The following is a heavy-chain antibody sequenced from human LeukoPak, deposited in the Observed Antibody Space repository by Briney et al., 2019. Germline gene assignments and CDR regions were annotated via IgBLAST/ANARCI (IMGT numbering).Heavy chain of an antibody. CDR3: ARDRAPGDYYGSGSLGYYYGMDV. J-gene: IGHJ6*02. D-gene: IGHD3-10*01. CDR2: IYYSGST. CDR1: GGSISSYY. V-gene: IGHV4-59*12. Sequence: SETLSLTCTVSGGSISSYYWSWIRQPPGKGLEWIGYIYYSGSTYYNPSLKSRVTISVDTSKNQFSLKLSSVTAADTAVYYCARDRAPGDYYGSGSLGYYYGMDVWGQGTTVTVSS.